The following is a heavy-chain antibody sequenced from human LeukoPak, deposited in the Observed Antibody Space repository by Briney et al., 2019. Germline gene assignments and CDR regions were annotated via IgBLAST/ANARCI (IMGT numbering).Heavy chain of an antibody. V-gene: IGHV3-30-3*01. CDR3: ARGNTAVLYFDY. CDR1: GFTFSSYA. CDR2: ISYDGSNK. J-gene: IGHJ4*02. D-gene: IGHD5-18*01. Sequence: GRSLRLSCAASGFTFSSYAMHWVRQAPGKGLEWVAVISYDGSNKYYADSVKGRFTISRDNSKNTLYLQMNSLRAEDTAVYYCARGNTAVLYFDYWGQGTLVTVSS.